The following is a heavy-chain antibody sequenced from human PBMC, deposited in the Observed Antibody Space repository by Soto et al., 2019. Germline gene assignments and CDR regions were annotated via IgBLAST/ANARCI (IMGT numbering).Heavy chain of an antibody. CDR2: INDSGST. V-gene: IGHV4-59*01. D-gene: IGHD1-1*01. CDR1: GISISNYY. CDR3: ARDLLRLNGAH. J-gene: IGHJ4*02. Sequence: QVQLQESGPGLVKPSETLSLTCTVSGISISNYYWGWIRQPPGKGLEWIGYINDSGSTNYNPSLKSRVTXSXXMSKNQFSLILTSVTAADTAVYYCARDLLRLNGAHWGKGTLVTVSS.